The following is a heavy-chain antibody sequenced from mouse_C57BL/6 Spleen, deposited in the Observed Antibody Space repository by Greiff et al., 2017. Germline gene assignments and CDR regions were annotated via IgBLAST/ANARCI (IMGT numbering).Heavy chain of an antibody. V-gene: IGHV14-3*01. Sequence: VQLQQSVAELVRPGASVKLSCTASGFNIKNTYMHWVKQRPEQGLEWIGRIDPANGTNKYAPKFQGQATITADPSSHTAYLQLSSLTSDDTAIYYCARSVYYDYDYWYFDVWGTGTTVTVSS. D-gene: IGHD2-4*01. CDR3: ARSVYYDYDYWYFDV. CDR2: IDPANGTN. CDR1: GFNIKNTY. J-gene: IGHJ1*03.